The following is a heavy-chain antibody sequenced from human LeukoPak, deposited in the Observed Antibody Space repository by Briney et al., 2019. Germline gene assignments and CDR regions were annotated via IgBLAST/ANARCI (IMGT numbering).Heavy chain of an antibody. D-gene: IGHD2-2*01. CDR2: INHSGST. J-gene: IGHJ5*02. CDR1: GGSFSGYY. V-gene: IGHV4-34*01. CDR3: ARGRRSDIVVVPAAYNWFDP. Sequence: PSETLSLTCAVYGGSFSGYYWSWIRQPPGKGLEWIGEINHSGSTNYNPSLKSQVTISVDTSKNQFSLKLSSVTAADTAVYYCARGRRSDIVVVPAAYNWFDPWGQGTLVTVSS.